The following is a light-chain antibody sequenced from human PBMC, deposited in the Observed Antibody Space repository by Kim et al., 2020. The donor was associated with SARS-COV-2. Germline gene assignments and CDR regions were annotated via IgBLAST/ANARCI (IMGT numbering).Light chain of an antibody. CDR2: KDN. CDR3: QSADSSGTLWT. J-gene: IGLJ3*02. V-gene: IGLV3-25*03. CDR1: GLANQY. Sequence: SPSTTARINRTGDGLANQYASWFKQKPGQGPVVVIYKDNERPSGIPERFSGSSSRTRVTLTISGVQAEDAADYYCQSADSSGTLWTFGGGTKLTVL.